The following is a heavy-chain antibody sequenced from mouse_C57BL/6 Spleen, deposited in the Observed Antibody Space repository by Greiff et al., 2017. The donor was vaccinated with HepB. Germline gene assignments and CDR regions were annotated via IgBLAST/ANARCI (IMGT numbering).Heavy chain of an antibody. D-gene: IGHD1-1*01. CDR3: TKEGTTVVDYFDY. Sequence: EVQLQESGTVLARPGASVKMSCKTSGYTFTSYWMHWVKQRPGQGLEWIGAIYPGNSDTSYNQKFKGKAKLTAVTSASTAYMELSSLTNEDSAVYYCTKEGTTVVDYFDYWGQGTTLTVSS. J-gene: IGHJ2*01. CDR2: IYPGNSDT. V-gene: IGHV1-5*01. CDR1: GYTFTSYW.